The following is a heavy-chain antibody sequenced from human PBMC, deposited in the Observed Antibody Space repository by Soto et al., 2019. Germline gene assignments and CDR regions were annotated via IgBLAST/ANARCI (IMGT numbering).Heavy chain of an antibody. CDR2: IWYDGSNK. V-gene: IGHV3-33*01. Sequence: QVQLVESGGGVVQPGRSLRLSCAASGFTFSSYGMHWVRQAPGKGLEWVAVIWYDGSNKYYADSVKGRFTISRDNSKNKLYLQMNSLRAEDTAVYYCAIDGEGAFDIWGQGTMVTVSS. CDR3: AIDGEGAFDI. J-gene: IGHJ3*02. CDR1: GFTFSSYG.